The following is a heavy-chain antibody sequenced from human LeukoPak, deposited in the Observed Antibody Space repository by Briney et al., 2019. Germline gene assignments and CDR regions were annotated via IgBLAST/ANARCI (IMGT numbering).Heavy chain of an antibody. Sequence: GASGKVSCRASGYTFTSYYMHWVRQAPGQGLEWMGIINPSGGSTSYAQKFQGRVTMTRDTSTSTVYMELSSLRSEDTAVYYCARSARRFLEWLPEAKNWFDPWGQGTLVTVSS. CDR3: ARSARRFLEWLPEAKNWFDP. D-gene: IGHD3-3*01. J-gene: IGHJ5*02. V-gene: IGHV1-46*01. CDR2: INPSGGST. CDR1: GYTFTSYY.